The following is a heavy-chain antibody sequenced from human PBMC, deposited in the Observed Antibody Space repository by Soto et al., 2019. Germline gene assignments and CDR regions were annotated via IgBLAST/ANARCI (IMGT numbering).Heavy chain of an antibody. CDR1: GGTFSSYA. D-gene: IGHD2-15*01. V-gene: IGHV1-69*12. CDR3: ARDPDLRWYHGMVV. J-gene: IGHJ6*02. Sequence: QVQLVQSGAEVKKPGSSVKVSCKASGGTFSSYAISWVRQAPGQGLEWMGGFIPIFGTANYAQKFQGRVKITAAESTSTAYMELGRLRSEDTAVYYCARDPDLRWYHGMVVWGQGTTVTVSS. CDR2: FIPIFGTA.